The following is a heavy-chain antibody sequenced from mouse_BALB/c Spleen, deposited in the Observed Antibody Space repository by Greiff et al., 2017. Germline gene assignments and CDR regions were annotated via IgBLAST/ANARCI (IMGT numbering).Heavy chain of an antibody. CDR3: ARRYYDYDYAMDY. CDR1: GYSITSDYA. J-gene: IGHJ4*01. CDR2: ISYSGST. V-gene: IGHV3-2*02. D-gene: IGHD2-4*01. Sequence: EVKLQESGPGLVKPSQSLSLTCTVTGYSITSDYAWNWIRQFPGNTLEWMGYISYSGSTSYNPSLKSRISITRDTSKNQFFLQLNSVTTEDTATYYCARRYYDYDYAMDYWGQGTSVTVSS.